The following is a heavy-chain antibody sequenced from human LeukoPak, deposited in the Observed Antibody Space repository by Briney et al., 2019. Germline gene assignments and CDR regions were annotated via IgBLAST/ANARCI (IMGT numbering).Heavy chain of an antibody. CDR1: GFTFSSYG. J-gene: IGHJ5*02. CDR3: ARGTMGSSSWYLA. Sequence: GGSLRLSCAASGFTFSSYGMHWVRQAPGKGLEWVAVIWYDGSNKYYADSVKGRFTISRDNAKNSLYLQMNSLRAEDTAVYYCARGTMGSSSWYLAWGQGTLVTVSS. V-gene: IGHV3-33*01. CDR2: IWYDGSNK. D-gene: IGHD6-13*01.